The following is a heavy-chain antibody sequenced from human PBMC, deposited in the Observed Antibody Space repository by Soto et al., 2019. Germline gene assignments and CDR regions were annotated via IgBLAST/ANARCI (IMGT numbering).Heavy chain of an antibody. CDR3: ANNHRGSTSRGSDFDP. D-gene: IGHD2-2*01. J-gene: IGHJ5*02. Sequence: ASVKVSCKAFDYSFTGYKIDWVRQTPGQGLEWMGWIDPNSGVTNYARKFQGRVTMTSDTSISTAYLEMRSLTTDDTAVYYCANNHRGSTSRGSDFDPWGQGTQVTVSS. CDR1: DYSFTGYK. V-gene: IGHV1-2*07. CDR2: IDPNSGVT.